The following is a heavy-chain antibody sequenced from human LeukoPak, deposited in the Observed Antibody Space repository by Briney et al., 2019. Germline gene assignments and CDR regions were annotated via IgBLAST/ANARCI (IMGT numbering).Heavy chain of an antibody. CDR1: GFTVSNNY. Sequence: GSLRLSCAASGFTVSNNYMNWVRQAPGKGLEWVSLIYSGGTTYYADSVKGRFTISRDSSKNTMYLQMNSLRAGDTAVYYCARHFHYWGQGTLATVSS. CDR2: IYSGGTT. CDR3: ARHFHY. J-gene: IGHJ4*02. V-gene: IGHV3-66*04.